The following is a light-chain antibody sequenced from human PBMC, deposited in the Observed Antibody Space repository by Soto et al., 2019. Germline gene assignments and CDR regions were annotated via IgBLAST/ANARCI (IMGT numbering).Light chain of an antibody. CDR2: DVS. CDR1: SSDVGGYNY. Sequence: QSVLTQPRSVSGSPGQSVTISCTGASSDVGGYNYVSWYQQHPGKAPKLMICDVSKRPSGIPDRFSGSKSGNTASLTISGLQAEDEADYYCCSYAGSNTFPVIFGGGTKLTVL. J-gene: IGLJ2*01. V-gene: IGLV2-11*01. CDR3: CSYAGSNTFPVI.